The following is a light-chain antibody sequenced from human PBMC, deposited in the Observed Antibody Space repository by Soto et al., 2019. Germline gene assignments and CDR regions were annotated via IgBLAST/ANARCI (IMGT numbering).Light chain of an antibody. J-gene: IGKJ1*01. Sequence: IQITQSPSSLSACVGDRVTITFRTSETISTYVNWYQKKPGKAPKLLIYAASSLQSGVPSRFSGSGSGTDFTLTISSLQPEDFATYYCQQGHSNPITLGQGTKVDIK. CDR1: ETISTY. V-gene: IGKV1-39*01. CDR2: AAS. CDR3: QQGHSNPIT.